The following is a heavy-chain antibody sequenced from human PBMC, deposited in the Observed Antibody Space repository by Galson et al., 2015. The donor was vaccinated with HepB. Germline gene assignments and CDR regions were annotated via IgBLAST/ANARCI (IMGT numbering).Heavy chain of an antibody. V-gene: IGHV3-21*01. CDR3: ARASYYDSSGYLPFDY. Sequence: SLRLSCAASGFTFSSYSMNWVRQAPGKGLEWVSSISSSSSYIYYADSVKGRFTISRDNAKNSLHLQMNSLRAEDTAVYYCARASYYDSSGYLPFDYWGQGTLVTVSS. D-gene: IGHD3-22*01. CDR2: ISSSSSYI. CDR1: GFTFSSYS. J-gene: IGHJ4*02.